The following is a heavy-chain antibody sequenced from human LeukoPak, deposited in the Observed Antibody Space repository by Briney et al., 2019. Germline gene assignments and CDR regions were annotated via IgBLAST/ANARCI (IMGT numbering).Heavy chain of an antibody. CDR1: GFTFSSYG. CDR2: IRYDGSNK. V-gene: IGHV3-30*02. J-gene: IGHJ6*03. Sequence: PGGSLRLSCAASGFTFSSYGMHWVRQAPAKGLEWVAFIRYDGSNKYYADSVKGRFTISRDNSKNTLYLQLNSLRAEDTAVYYCAKDGRYYDFWSGYLPLDYYYYMDVWGKGTTVTVSS. CDR3: AKDGRYYDFWSGYLPLDYYYYMDV. D-gene: IGHD3-3*01.